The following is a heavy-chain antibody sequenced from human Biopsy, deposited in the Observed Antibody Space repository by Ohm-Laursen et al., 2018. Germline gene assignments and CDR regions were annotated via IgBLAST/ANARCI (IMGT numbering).Heavy chain of an antibody. CDR1: GYNFDIYP. Sequence: ASVKVSCKASGYNFDIYPLFWVRQAPGQGFEWMGGTVPLFETTGSAQKFQGRVTITADRSTTTAYIELSGLTSEDTAIYYCAKAGQTSGEYVVPRHFDSWGQGTRVTVSS. D-gene: IGHD2-15*01. V-gene: IGHV1-69*06. CDR2: TVPLFETT. J-gene: IGHJ4*02. CDR3: AKAGQTSGEYVVPRHFDS.